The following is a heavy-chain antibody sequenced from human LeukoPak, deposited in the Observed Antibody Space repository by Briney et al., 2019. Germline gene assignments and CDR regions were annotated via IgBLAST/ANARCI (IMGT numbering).Heavy chain of an antibody. Sequence: GASVKVSCKASGYTFTCYYMHWVRQAPGQGLEWMGWTNPNSGGTNYAQKFQGRVTMTRDTSISTAYMELSRLRSDDTAVYYCASAQRDTAMVTLDYWGQGTLVTVSS. J-gene: IGHJ4*02. CDR2: TNPNSGGT. CDR3: ASAQRDTAMVTLDY. CDR1: GYTFTCYY. D-gene: IGHD5-18*01. V-gene: IGHV1-2*02.